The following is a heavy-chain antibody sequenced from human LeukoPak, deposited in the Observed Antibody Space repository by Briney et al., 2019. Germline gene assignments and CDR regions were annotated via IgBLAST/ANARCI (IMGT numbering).Heavy chain of an antibody. V-gene: IGHV4-34*01. CDR1: GGSFSGYY. CDR2: INHSGST. Sequence: PSETLSLTCAVYGGSFSGYYWSWIRQPPGKGLEWIGEINHSGSTNYNPSLKSRVTISVDTSKNQFSLKLSSVTAADTAVYYCARGSGVIPTNYGMGVWGQGTTVTVSS. J-gene: IGHJ6*02. D-gene: IGHD3-16*02. CDR3: ARGSGVIPTNYGMGV.